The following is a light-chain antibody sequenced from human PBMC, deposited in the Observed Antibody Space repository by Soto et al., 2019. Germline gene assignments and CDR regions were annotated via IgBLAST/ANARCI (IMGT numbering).Light chain of an antibody. V-gene: IGKV3-20*01. CDR3: QQYGSSLYT. J-gene: IGKJ2*01. Sequence: EIVLTQSPGTLSLSPGERATLSCRASQSVSSSYLAWYQQKPGQAPRHLIYGASSRATGIPDRFSGSWSGTDFTLTISRLEPEDFAVYYCQQYGSSLYTFGQGTKLEIK. CDR1: QSVSSSY. CDR2: GAS.